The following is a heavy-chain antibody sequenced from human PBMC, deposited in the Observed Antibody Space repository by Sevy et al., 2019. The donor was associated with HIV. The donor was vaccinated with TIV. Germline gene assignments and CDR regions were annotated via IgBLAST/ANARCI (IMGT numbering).Heavy chain of an antibody. CDR1: GFTFSNHG. J-gene: IGHJ3*02. D-gene: IGHD2-8*02. Sequence: GGSLRLSCAASGFTFSNHGMHWIRQAPGKGLEWVAFIRYDGSNEYYGDSVKGRFTISRDNSKNTLYLQMNSLRPEDTAVYYCAKDRKVLLVVYAIPFDVFDIWGQRTMVTVSS. CDR3: AKDRKVLLVVYAIPFDVFDI. CDR2: IRYDGSNE. V-gene: IGHV3-30*02.